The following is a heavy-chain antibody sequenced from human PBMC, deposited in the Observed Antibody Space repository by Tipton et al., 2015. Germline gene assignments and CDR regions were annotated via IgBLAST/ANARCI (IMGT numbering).Heavy chain of an antibody. V-gene: IGHV1-18*01. CDR2: ISTYNGNT. Sequence: QSGAEVKKPGASVKVSCKASGYTFSSYGINWVRQAPGQGLEWMGWISTYNGNTDYAQKFQDRVTMTTDASTSTAYMELRSLRSDDTAVYYCARDQDIVPAIPDAFDIWGQGTLVTVSP. D-gene: IGHD5-12*01. J-gene: IGHJ3*02. CDR1: GYTFSSYG. CDR3: ARDQDIVPAIPDAFDI.